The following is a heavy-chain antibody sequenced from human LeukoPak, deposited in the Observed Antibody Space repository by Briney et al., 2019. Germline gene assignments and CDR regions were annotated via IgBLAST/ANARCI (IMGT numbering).Heavy chain of an antibody. CDR3: ARRRGNLNWFDS. J-gene: IGHJ5*01. CDR1: GGSISSSDYF. V-gene: IGHV4-39*01. CDR2: MHYSGRT. Sequence: PSETLSLTCTVSGGSISSSDYFWPWIRQPPGKRLECIEGMHYSGRTYYTPSLKSRVTISIDTSKNQFSLNLNSVTAADTAVYYCARRRGNLNWFDSWGRGTLVTVSS.